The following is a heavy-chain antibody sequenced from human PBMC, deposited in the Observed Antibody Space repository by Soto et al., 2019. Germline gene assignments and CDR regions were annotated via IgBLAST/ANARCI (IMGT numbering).Heavy chain of an antibody. D-gene: IGHD4-4*01. V-gene: IGHV3-33*01. J-gene: IGHJ6*02. CDR3: ARDILTPESLRYYFGMDV. CDR2: IWYDGSNK. Sequence: GGSMQSCSAACRGTACIHGMHVFHQNTGTVLEWLAVIWYDGSNKYYADSVKGRFTISRDNSKNTLFLQMNSLRAEDTAVYYCARDILTPESLRYYFGMDVWGQGTSVTVSS. CDR1: RGTACIHG.